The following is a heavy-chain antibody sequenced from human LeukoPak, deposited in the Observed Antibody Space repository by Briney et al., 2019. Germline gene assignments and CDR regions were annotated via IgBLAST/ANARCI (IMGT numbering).Heavy chain of an antibody. CDR2: IGNNGGDI. D-gene: IGHD7-27*01. CDR1: GFTFSTYT. J-gene: IGHJ4*02. CDR3: AIDPNWGTHS. Sequence: PGGSLRLSCAASGFTFSTYTMYWVRHPPGKRLEWVSIIGNNGGDIHYADSVKGRFTISRDNFKNALYLQMNSLRVEDTAVYYCAIDPNWGTHSWGQGVLVTVSS. V-gene: IGHV3-23*01.